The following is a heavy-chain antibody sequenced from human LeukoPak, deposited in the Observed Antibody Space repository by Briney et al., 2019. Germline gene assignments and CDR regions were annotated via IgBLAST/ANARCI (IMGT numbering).Heavy chain of an antibody. CDR2: IYYSGST. J-gene: IGHJ4*02. V-gene: IGHV4-59*13. Sequence: SETLSLTCTVSGGSISSYYWSWIRQPPGKGLEWIGYIYYSGSTNYNPSLKSRVTISVDTSKNQFSLKLSSVTAADTAVYYCARGRSYFDYWGQGTQVTVSS. CDR1: GGSISSYY. CDR3: ARGRSYFDY.